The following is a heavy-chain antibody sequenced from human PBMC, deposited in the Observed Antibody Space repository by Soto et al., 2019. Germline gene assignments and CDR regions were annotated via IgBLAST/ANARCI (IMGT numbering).Heavy chain of an antibody. CDR3: ARDWVGVNIVVVPAAIPFDY. J-gene: IGHJ4*02. V-gene: IGHV1-18*04. CDR2: ISACNGNT. CDR1: GYTFTSYG. D-gene: IGHD2-2*02. Sequence: ASVKVSCKASGYTFTSYGISWVRQAPGQGLEWMGWISACNGNTNYAQKLQGRVTMTTDTSTSTAYMELRSLRSDDTAVYYCARDWVGVNIVVVPAAIPFDYWGQGTLVTVSS.